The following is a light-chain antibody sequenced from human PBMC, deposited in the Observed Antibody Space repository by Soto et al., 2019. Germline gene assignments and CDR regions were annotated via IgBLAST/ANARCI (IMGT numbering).Light chain of an antibody. Sequence: PGERATLSCRASQSVSSYFAWYQQKPGQAPRLLIYDASTRAADIPARFSGSGSGTDFTLTISSLEPEDFAVYYCQQRSDWPLTFGGWTKVEIK. CDR2: DAS. J-gene: IGKJ4*01. CDR1: QSVSSY. V-gene: IGKV3-11*01. CDR3: QQRSDWPLT.